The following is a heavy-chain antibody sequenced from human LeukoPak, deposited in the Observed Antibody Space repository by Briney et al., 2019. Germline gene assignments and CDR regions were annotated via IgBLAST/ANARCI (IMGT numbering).Heavy chain of an antibody. V-gene: IGHV1-2*02. J-gene: IGHJ5*02. CDR1: GYTFTGYY. CDR3: ARGVVVVVPAAIQFDP. Sequence: GASVKVSCKASGYTFTGYYMHWVRQAPGQGLEWMGWINPNSGGTNYAQKFQGRVTMTRDTSISTAYMELSRLRSDDTAVYYCARGVVVVVPAAIQFDPWGQGTLVTVSS. D-gene: IGHD2-2*01. CDR2: INPNSGGT.